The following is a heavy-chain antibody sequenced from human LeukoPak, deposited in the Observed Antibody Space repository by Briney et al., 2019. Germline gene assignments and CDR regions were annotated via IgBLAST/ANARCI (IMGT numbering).Heavy chain of an antibody. D-gene: IGHD3-10*01. CDR2: ISGSGGST. Sequence: GGSLRLSCAASGFTFSSYAMSWVRQAPGKGLEWGSAISGSGGSTYYADSVKGRFTISRDNSMNTLYLQMSSLRADDTVLYYCANQLLWFGELLGYWGGGTGVSVS. V-gene: IGHV3-23*01. J-gene: IGHJ4*02. CDR1: GFTFSSYA. CDR3: ANQLLWFGELLGY.